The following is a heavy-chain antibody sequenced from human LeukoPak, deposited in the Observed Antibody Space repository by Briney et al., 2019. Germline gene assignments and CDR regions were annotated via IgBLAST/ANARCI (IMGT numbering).Heavy chain of an antibody. V-gene: IGHV3-23*01. D-gene: IGHD4/OR15-4a*01. CDR1: GFTFSSSA. CDR3: ARRAGAYSHPYDY. J-gene: IGHJ4*02. CDR2: ISGSDSST. Sequence: PGGSLRLSCAASGFTFSSSAMSWVRQAPGKGLEWVSTISGSDSSTHYADSVKGRFTISRDNSKNTLYLQMNSLRAEDTAVYYCARRAGAYSHPYDYWGQGTLVTVSS.